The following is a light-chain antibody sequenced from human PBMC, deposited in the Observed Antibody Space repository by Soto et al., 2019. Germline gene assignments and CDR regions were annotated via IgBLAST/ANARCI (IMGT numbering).Light chain of an antibody. CDR1: QSIGNS. Sequence: DIQMTQSPSSLSASVGDRVTITCGASQSIGNSLNWYQQRSGKAPKLLIYAGSSLQSGVPSRFSGGGSGTDFTLTISGLQPEDFATYYCQQSYRTPPFSFGPGTKVDIK. V-gene: IGKV1-39*01. J-gene: IGKJ3*01. CDR2: AGS. CDR3: QQSYRTPPFS.